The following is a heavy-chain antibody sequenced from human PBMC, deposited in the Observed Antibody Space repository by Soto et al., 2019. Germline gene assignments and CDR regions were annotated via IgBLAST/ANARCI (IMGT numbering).Heavy chain of an antibody. CDR2: IWYDGSNK. CDR1: RFTFSSYG. V-gene: IGHV3-33*01. D-gene: IGHD7-27*01. J-gene: IGHJ4*02. Sequence: QVQLVESGGCVVQPGRSLRLSCAASRFTFSSYGMDWVRQAPGKGLEWVAVIWYDGSNKYYADSVKGRFTISRDNSKNTLYLQMNSLRAEDTAVYYCARVEPLGRIDYWGQGTLVTVSS. CDR3: ARVEPLGRIDY.